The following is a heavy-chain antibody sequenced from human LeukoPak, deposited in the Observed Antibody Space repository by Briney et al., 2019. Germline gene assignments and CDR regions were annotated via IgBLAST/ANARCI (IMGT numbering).Heavy chain of an antibody. CDR3: ARDLNREDFDY. V-gene: IGHV3-21*01. CDR1: GFTFSSYS. CDR2: ISNSGSYI. D-gene: IGHD1-14*01. Sequence: GGSLGLSCAASGFTFSSYSMNWVRQAPGKGLEWVSSISNSGSYIYYLDSVRGRFTISRDNAKNSLYLQMNSLRVEDTAVYHCARDLNREDFDYWGQGTLVAVSS. J-gene: IGHJ4*02.